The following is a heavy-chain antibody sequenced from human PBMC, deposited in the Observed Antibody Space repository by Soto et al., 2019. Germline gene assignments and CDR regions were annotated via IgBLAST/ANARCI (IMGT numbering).Heavy chain of an antibody. Sequence: GGSLRLSCVAAGFTFNNYWMHWVREGPGKGLMWVSRIGGGGSSPAYADSVEGRFTIRRDNAKNTLYLQMTSLRAEDTAVYYCARHRTWPGDSTGRFDYRRRGTLVTAPS. CDR1: GFTFNNYW. CDR3: ARHRTWPGDSTGRFDY. J-gene: IGHJ4*02. V-gene: IGHV3-74*03. CDR2: IGGGGSSP. D-gene: IGHD3-22*01.